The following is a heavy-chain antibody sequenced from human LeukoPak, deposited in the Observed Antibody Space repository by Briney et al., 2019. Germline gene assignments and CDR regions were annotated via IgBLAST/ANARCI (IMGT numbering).Heavy chain of an antibody. CDR3: ARDTDYYDSSGYYYYGMDV. D-gene: IGHD3-22*01. J-gene: IGHJ6*02. CDR2: ISYDGSNK. V-gene: IGHV3-30-3*01. Sequence: GGSLRLSCAASGFTFSSYAMHWVRQAPGKGLEWVAVISYDGSNKYYADSVKGRFTISRDNSKNALYLQMNSLRAEDTAVYYCARDTDYYDSSGYYYYGMDVWGQGTTVTVSS. CDR1: GFTFSSYA.